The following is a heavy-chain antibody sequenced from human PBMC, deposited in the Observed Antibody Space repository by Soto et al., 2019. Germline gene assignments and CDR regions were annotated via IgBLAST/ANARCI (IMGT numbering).Heavy chain of an antibody. J-gene: IGHJ1*01. V-gene: IGHV1-46*01. Sequence: GASVKVSCKASGYTFTSYYMHWVRQAPGQGLEWMGIINPSGGSTSYAQKFQGRVTMTRDTSTSTVYMELSSLRSEDTAVYYCAREREYCGGDCPKYFQHWGQGTLVTVSS. D-gene: IGHD2-21*02. CDR3: AREREYCGGDCPKYFQH. CDR2: INPSGGST. CDR1: GYTFTSYY.